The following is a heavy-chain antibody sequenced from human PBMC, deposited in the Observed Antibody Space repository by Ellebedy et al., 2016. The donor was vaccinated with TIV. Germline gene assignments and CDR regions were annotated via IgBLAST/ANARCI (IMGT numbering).Heavy chain of an antibody. CDR1: GYTFTSYG. J-gene: IGHJ2*01. D-gene: IGHD1-26*01. CDR3: ARDSPRIVGATDWYFDL. CDR2: ISAYNGNT. Sequence: ASVKVSXXASGYTFTSYGISWVRQAPGQGLEWMGWISAYNGNTNYAQKLQGRVTMTTDTSTSTAYMELRSLRSDDTAVYYCARDSPRIVGATDWYFDLWGRGTLVTVSS. V-gene: IGHV1-18*04.